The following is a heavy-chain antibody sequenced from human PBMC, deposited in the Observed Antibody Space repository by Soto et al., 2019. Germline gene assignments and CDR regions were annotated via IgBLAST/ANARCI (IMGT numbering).Heavy chain of an antibody. J-gene: IGHJ4*02. V-gene: IGHV3-74*01. CDR3: ARVRPGTYFDY. CDR1: GFTFTNYW. Sequence: EVQLVESGGGLVQPGGSLRLSCAASGFTFTNYWMYWVRQAPGKGLVWVSLTNSDGSSTNYADSVKGRFTISRDNAKNTLFLQMNSLRAADTAVYYCARVRPGTYFDYWGQGTLVTVSS. D-gene: IGHD3-10*01. CDR2: TNSDGSST.